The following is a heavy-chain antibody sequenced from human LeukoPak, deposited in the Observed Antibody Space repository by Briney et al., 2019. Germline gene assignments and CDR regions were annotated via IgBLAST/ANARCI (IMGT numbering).Heavy chain of an antibody. CDR1: GYTFTRYY. J-gene: IGHJ5*02. CDR3: ARGRDYYAITGYHNWFDA. CDR2: ISPSGDTT. D-gene: IGHD3-22*01. Sequence: ASVKVSCKASGYTFTRYYMHWLRQAPGQGLEWMGIISPSGDTTSYAQKFQGRATMTRDTSTRTVYLDLSSLRSEDTAVYYCARGRDYYAITGYHNWFDAWGQGTLVTVSS. V-gene: IGHV1-46*01.